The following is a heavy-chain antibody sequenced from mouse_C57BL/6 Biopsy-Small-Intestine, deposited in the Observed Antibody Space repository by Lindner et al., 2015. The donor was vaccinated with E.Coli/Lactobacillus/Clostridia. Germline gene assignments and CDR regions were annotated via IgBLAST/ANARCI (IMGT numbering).Heavy chain of an antibody. J-gene: IGHJ4*01. CDR1: GDTLTEFS. Sequence: SVKVSCKVSGDTLTEFSMHWVRQPPGKGLEWLGGFDPEDGETIYAQNFQGRITMTEDTSTNTAYMELSSLRSEDTAMYFCATDLTSTTEAYYWGQGTLVTVSS. D-gene: IGHD1-3*01. V-gene: IGHV1-83*01. CDR3: ATDLTSTTEAYY. CDR2: FDPEDGET.